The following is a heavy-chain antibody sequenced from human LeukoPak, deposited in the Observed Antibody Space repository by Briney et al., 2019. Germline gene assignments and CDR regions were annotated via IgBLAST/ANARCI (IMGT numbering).Heavy chain of an antibody. V-gene: IGHV1-2*02. CDR2: INPNSGGT. Sequence: ASVKVSCKASGYTFTGYFIHWVRQAPGQGLEWMGWINPNSGGTNYAQKFQGRVTMTRDTSISTAYMELSRLRSDDTAVYYCARVRDGLKARNAFDIWGQGTMVTVSS. J-gene: IGHJ3*02. CDR3: ARVRDGLKARNAFDI. CDR1: GYTFTGYF. D-gene: IGHD6-6*01.